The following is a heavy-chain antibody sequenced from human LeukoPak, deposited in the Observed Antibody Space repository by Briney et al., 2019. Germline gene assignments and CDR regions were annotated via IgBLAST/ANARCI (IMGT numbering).Heavy chain of an antibody. CDR3: AKGSYYDSSGSFYFDY. J-gene: IGHJ4*02. Sequence: GGSLRLSCAASGFTFSSYSMNWVRQAPGKGLEWVSSISSSSSYIYYADSVKGRFTISRDNAKNSLYLQMNSLRAEDTAVYYCAKGSYYDSSGSFYFDYWGQGTLVAVSS. CDR1: GFTFSSYS. D-gene: IGHD3-22*01. CDR2: ISSSSSYI. V-gene: IGHV3-21*01.